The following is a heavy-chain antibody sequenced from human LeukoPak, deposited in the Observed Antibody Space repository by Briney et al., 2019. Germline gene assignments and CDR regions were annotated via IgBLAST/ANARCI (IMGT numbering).Heavy chain of an antibody. V-gene: IGHV5-51*01. Sequence: GESLKISCKGSGYSFTNYWIGWVRQMPGNGLEWVAIIYPGDSDSRYSPSFQGQVTISADKSINTAYLQWSSLKASDTAMYYCARGYFDWLLYGNNWFDPWGQGTLVTVSS. CDR1: GYSFTNYW. J-gene: IGHJ5*02. CDR2: IYPGDSDS. D-gene: IGHD3-9*01. CDR3: ARGYFDWLLYGNNWFDP.